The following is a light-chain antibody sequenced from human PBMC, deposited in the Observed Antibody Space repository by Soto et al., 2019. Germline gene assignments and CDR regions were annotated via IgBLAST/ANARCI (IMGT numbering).Light chain of an antibody. CDR2: GNN. CDR3: AAWDDSLSGVL. V-gene: IGLV1-44*01. J-gene: IGLJ2*01. CDR1: SSNFGSYT. Sequence: QSVLTQPPSASGTPGQGVTISCSGSSSNFGSYTVNWYQQLPGTAPKLLVYGNNHRPSGVPDRFSGSKSGTSASLAISGLRSVDGADYYCAAWDDSLSGVLFGGGTKLTVL.